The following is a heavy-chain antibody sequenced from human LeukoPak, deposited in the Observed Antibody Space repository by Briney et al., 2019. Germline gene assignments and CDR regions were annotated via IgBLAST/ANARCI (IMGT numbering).Heavy chain of an antibody. CDR2: IIPVFGTA. V-gene: IGHV1-69*13. CDR3: ARDLKLELRGFDP. D-gene: IGHD1-7*01. CDR1: GGTFSSYA. Sequence: SVKVSCKASGGTFSSYAISWVRQAPGQGLEWMGGIIPVFGTANYAQKFQGRVTITADESTSTAYMELSSLRSEDTAVYYCARDLKLELRGFDPWGQGTLVTVSS. J-gene: IGHJ5*02.